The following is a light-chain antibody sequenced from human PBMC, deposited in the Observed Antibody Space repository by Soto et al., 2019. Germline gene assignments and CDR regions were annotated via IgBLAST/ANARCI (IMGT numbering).Light chain of an antibody. CDR3: CSYAGGPYV. CDR1: SSDVGGYNY. J-gene: IGLJ1*01. Sequence: QSALTQPRSVSGSPGQSVTISCTGNSSDVGGYNYVSWYQHHPGKAPKLVIYDVTKRPSGVPDRFSGSKSGDTASLTISGLQAEDEADYYCCSYAGGPYVFATGTKLTVL. V-gene: IGLV2-11*01. CDR2: DVT.